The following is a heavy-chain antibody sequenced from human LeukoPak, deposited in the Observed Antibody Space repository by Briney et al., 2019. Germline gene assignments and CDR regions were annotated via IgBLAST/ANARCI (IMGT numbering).Heavy chain of an antibody. J-gene: IGHJ6*03. CDR1: GGSISSYY. V-gene: IGHV4-59*12. CDR2: IYYSGST. D-gene: IGHD3-10*01. Sequence: SETLSLTCTVSGGSISSYYWSWIRQPPGKGLEWIGYIYYSGSTNYNPSLKSRVTISVDTSKNQFSLKLSSVTAADTAVYYCARRPGVYYYYYMDVWGKGTTVTISS. CDR3: ARRPGVYYYYYMDV.